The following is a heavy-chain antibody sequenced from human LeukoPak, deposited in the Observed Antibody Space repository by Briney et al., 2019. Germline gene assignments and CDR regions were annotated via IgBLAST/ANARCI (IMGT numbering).Heavy chain of an antibody. J-gene: IGHJ3*02. CDR2: INQDGTEK. Sequence: GGSLRLSCADSGFTFSNFWMSWVRQAPGKGLEWVANINQDGTEKYYVDSVKGRFTISRDNAKTSLYLQMNSLRAEDTAVYYCARGSRFGVVERDAFDIWGQGTMVTVSS. V-gene: IGHV3-7*01. CDR1: GFTFSNFW. D-gene: IGHD3-3*01. CDR3: ARGSRFGVVERDAFDI.